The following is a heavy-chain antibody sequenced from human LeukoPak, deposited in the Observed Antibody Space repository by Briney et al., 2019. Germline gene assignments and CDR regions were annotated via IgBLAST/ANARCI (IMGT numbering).Heavy chain of an antibody. V-gene: IGHV3-74*01. CDR2: INSDGSST. CDR1: GFTFSTYW. CDR3: AKNGWALQHLDY. Sequence: GGSLRLSCAASGFTFSTYWMHWVRHAPGKGLVWVSRINSDGSSTSYADSVKGRFTISRDNSKNTLYLQMNSLRAEDTAVYYCAKNGWALQHLDYWGQGTLVTVSS. D-gene: IGHD6-19*01. J-gene: IGHJ4*02.